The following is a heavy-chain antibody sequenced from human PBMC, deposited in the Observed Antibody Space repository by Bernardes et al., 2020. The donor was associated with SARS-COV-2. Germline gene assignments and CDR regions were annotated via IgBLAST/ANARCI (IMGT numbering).Heavy chain of an antibody. CDR2: IYSGGNT. V-gene: IGHV3-66*01. D-gene: IGHD6-13*01. CDR3: ARDYPDPAD. J-gene: IGHJ4*02. CDR1: GFTVSNTY. Sequence: VGSLILSCAASGFTVSNTYMSWVRQAPGKGLEWVSVIYSGGNTYYADSVKGRFTISRDNSKNTLYLQMNSLRAEDTAVYYCARDYPDPADWGQGTLVTVSS.